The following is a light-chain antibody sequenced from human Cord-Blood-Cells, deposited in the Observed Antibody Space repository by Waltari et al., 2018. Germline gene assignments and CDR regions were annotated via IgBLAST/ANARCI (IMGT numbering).Light chain of an antibody. J-gene: IGLJ2*01. V-gene: IGLV2-23*01. CDR1: SSDVGSYNL. CDR3: CSYAGSVV. Sequence: QSALTQPASVSGSPGQSITISCTGTSSDVGSYNLVSWYQQHPGKAPKRMIYEGSKRPPGVSNRFSGSKSGNTASLTISGLQAEDEADYYCCSYAGSVVFGGGTKLTVL. CDR2: EGS.